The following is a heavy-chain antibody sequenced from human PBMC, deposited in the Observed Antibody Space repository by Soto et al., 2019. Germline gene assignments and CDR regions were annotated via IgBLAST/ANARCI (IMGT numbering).Heavy chain of an antibody. CDR1: GFTFSSYV. V-gene: IGHV3-23*01. D-gene: IGHD6-13*01. CDR2: IVGSGGTT. J-gene: IGHJ4*02. Sequence: EVQLLESGGGLVQPGGSLRLSCAASGFTFSSYVMSWVRQAPGKGLEWVSIIVGSGGTTYYADSVKGRFSISRENSKNTLDLQMNSLRAEDTAVYYCAKHLGSTWSPFDYWGQGTLVTVSS. CDR3: AKHLGSTWSPFDY.